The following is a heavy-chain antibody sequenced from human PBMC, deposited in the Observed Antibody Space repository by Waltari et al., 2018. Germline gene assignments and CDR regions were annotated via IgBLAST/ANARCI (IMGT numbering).Heavy chain of an antibody. V-gene: IGHV3-9*01. Sequence: EVQLVESGGGLVQPGRSLRLSCAASGFTFDDYAMHWVRQAPGKGLEWVSGISCNSGSIGYADSVKGRFTISRDNAKNSLYLQMNSLRAEDTAVYYCAKDISAAGNFDYWGQGTLVTVSS. CDR3: AKDISAAGNFDY. CDR1: GFTFDDYA. CDR2: ISCNSGSI. J-gene: IGHJ4*02. D-gene: IGHD6-13*01.